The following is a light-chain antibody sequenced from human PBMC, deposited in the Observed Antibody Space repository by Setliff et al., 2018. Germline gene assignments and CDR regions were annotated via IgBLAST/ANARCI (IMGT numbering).Light chain of an antibody. CDR1: NSDVGAYN. Sequence: QSALTQPAYVSGSPGQSITISCTGTNSDVGAYNVSWYQRHPGEAPKLLLYDVSNRPSGISHRFSGSKSGSTASLTISGLQAEDEADYFCSSYTNSRTVIFGGGTKVTV. CDR2: DVS. V-gene: IGLV2-14*03. CDR3: SSYTNSRTVI. J-gene: IGLJ2*01.